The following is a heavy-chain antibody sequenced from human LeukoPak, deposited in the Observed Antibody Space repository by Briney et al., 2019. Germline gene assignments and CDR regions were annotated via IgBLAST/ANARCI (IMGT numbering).Heavy chain of an antibody. CDR3: ARVIAARPARRTYYMDV. Sequence: TGGSLRLSCAASGFTFSSYWMGWVRQAPGKGLEWVANIKQDGSEKYYVDSVKGRFAISRDNAKDSLYLQMNSLRAEDTAVYHCARVIAARPARRTYYMDVWGKGTTVTVSS. CDR1: GFTFSSYW. D-gene: IGHD6-6*01. V-gene: IGHV3-7*01. J-gene: IGHJ6*03. CDR2: IKQDGSEK.